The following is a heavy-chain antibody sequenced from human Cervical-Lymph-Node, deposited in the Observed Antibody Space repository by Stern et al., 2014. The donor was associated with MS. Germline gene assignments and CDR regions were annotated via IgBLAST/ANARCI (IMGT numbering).Heavy chain of an antibody. CDR1: GITFNSYA. V-gene: IGHV3-30*14. D-gene: IGHD6-19*01. Sequence: VQLVESGGGVVPPGWSLRLSCTASGITFNSYAIHWVRQGPGQGLEWVAGISHDLREKNYGDRLKGRFTISRDNSRNTPYIQMNSLRPEDTGVYYCARDRYSSTWLDKDALEIWGQGTKVIVSS. CDR2: ISHDLREK. J-gene: IGHJ3*02. CDR3: ARDRYSSTWLDKDALEI.